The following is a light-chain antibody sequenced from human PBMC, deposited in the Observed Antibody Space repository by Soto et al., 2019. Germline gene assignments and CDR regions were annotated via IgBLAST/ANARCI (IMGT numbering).Light chain of an antibody. Sequence: QSVLTQPPSASGTPGQRVTISCSGSNSNIGTNSVRWYQQLPGMAPKIIIYSNNQRPSGVPDRFSGSKSGTSASLAISGLPFEDGGDYYCATWDGSLKGRLFGGGTKLTVL. CDR2: SNN. CDR1: NSNIGTNS. CDR3: ATWDGSLKGRL. V-gene: IGLV1-44*01. J-gene: IGLJ2*01.